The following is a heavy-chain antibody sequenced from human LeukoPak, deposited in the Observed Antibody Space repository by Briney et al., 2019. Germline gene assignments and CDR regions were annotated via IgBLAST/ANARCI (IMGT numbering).Heavy chain of an antibody. CDR2: INPNSGGT. D-gene: IGHD6-6*01. Sequence: ASVKVSCKASGYTFTGYYMHWVRQAPGQGLEWMGRINPNSGGTNYAQKFQGRVTMTRDTSISTAYMELSRLRSDDTAVYYCARVYTLYSSSPWDYWGQGTLVTVSS. CDR1: GYTFTGYY. V-gene: IGHV1-2*06. CDR3: ARVYTLYSSSPWDY. J-gene: IGHJ4*02.